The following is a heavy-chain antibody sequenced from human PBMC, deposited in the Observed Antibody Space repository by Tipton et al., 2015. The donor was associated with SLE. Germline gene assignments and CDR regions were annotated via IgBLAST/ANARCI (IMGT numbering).Heavy chain of an antibody. Sequence: LRLSCTVSGGSISSYYWSWIRPPPGKGLEWIGYIYTSGSTNYNPSLKSRVNISVDTSKNQFSLKLSSVTAADTAVYYCARDRGRDGYNTAFDYWGQGTLVTVSS. V-gene: IGHV4-4*08. D-gene: IGHD5-24*01. CDR2: IYTSGST. CDR3: ARDRGRDGYNTAFDY. CDR1: GGSISSYY. J-gene: IGHJ4*02.